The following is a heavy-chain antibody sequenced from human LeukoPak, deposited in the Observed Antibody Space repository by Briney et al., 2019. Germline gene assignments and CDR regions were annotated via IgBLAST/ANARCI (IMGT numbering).Heavy chain of an antibody. CDR1: GYTLTGYY. V-gene: IGHV1-2*02. D-gene: IGHD6-19*01. J-gene: IGHJ4*02. CDR2: INPNSGGT. CDR3: ARDTSSGWYAGLDY. Sequence: ASVKVSCKASGYTLTGYYMHWVRQAPGQGLEWMGWINPNSGGTNYAQKFQGRVTMTRDTSTSTVYMELSSLRSEDTAVYYCARDTSSGWYAGLDYWDQGTLVTVSS.